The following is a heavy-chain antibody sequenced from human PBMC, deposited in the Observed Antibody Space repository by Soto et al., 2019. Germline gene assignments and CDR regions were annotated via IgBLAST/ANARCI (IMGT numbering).Heavy chain of an antibody. CDR3: ARDGNGQRGSPH. V-gene: IGHV3-53*02. J-gene: IGHJ4*02. CDR1: GFTVSNNF. CDR2: IYSGGSI. Sequence: VQLVESGGGLIQAGGSLRLSSAVSGFTVSNNFMMWVRQAPGKGLEWVSLIYSGGSISYADSVKGRFTISRDGSMNMLYLQMNSLTAEDTAVYYCARDGNGQRGSPHWGQGTLVTVSS. D-gene: IGHD3-16*01.